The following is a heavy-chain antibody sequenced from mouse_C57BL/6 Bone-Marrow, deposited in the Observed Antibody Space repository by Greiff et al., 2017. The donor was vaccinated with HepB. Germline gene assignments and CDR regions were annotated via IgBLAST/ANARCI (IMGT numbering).Heavy chain of an antibody. CDR1: GFTFSSYA. J-gene: IGHJ4*01. Sequence: EVMLVESGGGLVKPGGSLKLSCAASGFTFSSYAMSWVRQTPEKRLEWVATISDGGSYTYYPDNVKGRFTISRDNAKNNLYLQMSHLKSEDTAMYYCASVTITTVVAEDYWGQGTSVTVSS. CDR3: ASVTITTVVAEDY. CDR2: ISDGGSYT. V-gene: IGHV5-4*03. D-gene: IGHD1-1*01.